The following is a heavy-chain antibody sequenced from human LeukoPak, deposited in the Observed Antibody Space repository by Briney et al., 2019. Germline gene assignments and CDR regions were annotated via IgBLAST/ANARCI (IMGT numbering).Heavy chain of an antibody. Sequence: GGSLRLSCAASGFTFSSYAMSWVRQAPGKGLEWVSVISGSGGTTYYADSVKGRFTISRDNSKNTLYLQMSSLRAEDTAVYYCAKNRGGGLHYYMDVWGKGTTVTVSS. J-gene: IGHJ6*03. CDR2: ISGSGGTT. V-gene: IGHV3-23*01. D-gene: IGHD4-23*01. CDR1: GFTFSSYA. CDR3: AKNRGGGLHYYMDV.